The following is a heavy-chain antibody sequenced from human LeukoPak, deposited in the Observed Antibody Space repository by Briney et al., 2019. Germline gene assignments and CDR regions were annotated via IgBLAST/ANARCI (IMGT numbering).Heavy chain of an antibody. CDR3: ARDHAHYDSSGARGAFDI. V-gene: IGHV3-21*01. Sequence: PGGSLRLSCAASGFTVSSNYMSWVRQAPGKGLEWVSSISSSSSYIYYADSVKGRFTISRDNAKNSLYLQMNSLRAEDTAVYYCARDHAHYDSSGARGAFDIWGQGTMVTVSS. CDR2: ISSSSSYI. J-gene: IGHJ3*02. CDR1: GFTVSSNY. D-gene: IGHD3-22*01.